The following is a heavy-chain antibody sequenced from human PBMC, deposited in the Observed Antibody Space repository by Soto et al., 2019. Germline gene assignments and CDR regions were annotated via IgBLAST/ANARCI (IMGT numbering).Heavy chain of an antibody. V-gene: IGHV3-23*01. CDR2: MSGSGDST. CDR1: GLTFSSYA. J-gene: IGHJ2*01. D-gene: IGHD6-6*01. Sequence: EVQLLESGGGLVQPGGSLRLSCAASGLTFSSYAMSWVRQAPGKGLEWVSAMSGSGDSTYYADSVKGRFTIFRDNSKNTLFLQMISLRVDDTAVYYCAKSSLYSSSSQRGHTWYFDLWGRGTLVTVSS. CDR3: AKSSLYSSSSQRGHTWYFDL.